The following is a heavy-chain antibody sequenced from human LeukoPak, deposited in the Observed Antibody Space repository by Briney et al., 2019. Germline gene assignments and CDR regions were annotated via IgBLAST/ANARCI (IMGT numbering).Heavy chain of an antibody. Sequence: SGTLSLTCTVSGASISSSYRSWIRQPPGKRLEWIGYIYYNGNTNSNPSLKSRVTISADTSKNQFSLNLSSVTAADTAVYYCVRGNYDNRGYSNAFDIWGQGAMVTVSS. CDR2: IYYNGNT. D-gene: IGHD3-22*01. J-gene: IGHJ3*02. CDR3: VRGNYDNRGYSNAFDI. V-gene: IGHV4-59*01. CDR1: GASISSSY.